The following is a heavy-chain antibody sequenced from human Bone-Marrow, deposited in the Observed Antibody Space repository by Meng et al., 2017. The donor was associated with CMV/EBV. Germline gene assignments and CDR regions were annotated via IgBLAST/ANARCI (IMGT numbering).Heavy chain of an antibody. D-gene: IGHD5-12*01. CDR1: GGSISSYY. V-gene: IGHV4-59*01. CDR3: VRLGGGYDSGIWFDP. CDR2: IYYSGST. Sequence: GSLRLTCPVPGGSISSYYWSWIRQPPGKGLEWIGYIYYSGSTNYNPSLKSRVTISVDTSKSQFSLKTCSVTAADTAVYYCVRLGGGYDSGIWFDPWGQGTLVTVSS. J-gene: IGHJ5*02.